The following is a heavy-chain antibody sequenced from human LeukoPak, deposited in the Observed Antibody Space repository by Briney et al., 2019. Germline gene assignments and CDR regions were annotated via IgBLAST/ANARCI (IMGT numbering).Heavy chain of an antibody. CDR2: ISGSSKII. D-gene: IGHD2-2*01. CDR3: ARDYSSSGTFFGYYYGMDV. J-gene: IGHJ6*02. Sequence: GGSLRLSCAASGFTFSSYSMNWVRQAPGKRLEWISYISGSSKIIHWAESLKGRFTISRDNAKNSLYLQMNSLRDEDTAVYYCARDYSSSGTFFGYYYGMDVWGQGTTVTVSS. V-gene: IGHV3-48*02. CDR1: GFTFSSYS.